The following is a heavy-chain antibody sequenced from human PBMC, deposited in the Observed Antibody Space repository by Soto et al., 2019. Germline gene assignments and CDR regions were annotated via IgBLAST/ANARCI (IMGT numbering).Heavy chain of an antibody. CDR3: ARHLSNSLGPFDY. J-gene: IGHJ4*02. CDR1: GGSIRSSSYY. V-gene: IGHV4-39*01. Sequence: SETLSLTCTVSGGSIRSSSYYWRWIRQPPGKGLEWIGSIYYSGSTYYNPSLKSRVTISVGTSKNQFSLKLSSVTAADTAVYYCARHLSNSLGPFDYWGQGTLVTVS. CDR2: IYYSGST. D-gene: IGHD1-1*01.